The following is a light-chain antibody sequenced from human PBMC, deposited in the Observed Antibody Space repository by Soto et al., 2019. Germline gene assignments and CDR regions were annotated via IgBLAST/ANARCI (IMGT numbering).Light chain of an antibody. J-gene: IGKJ5*01. CDR1: QSVSSIY. V-gene: IGKV3D-20*02. Sequence: EIVLTQSPGTLSLSRGERATLSCRASQSVSSIYLALYQQKPGQAPRLLIYGASSRATGIPARFSGSGSGTDFTLTISSLEPEDFAVYYCQQRRKWPPDFGQGTRLEIK. CDR3: QQRRKWPPD. CDR2: GAS.